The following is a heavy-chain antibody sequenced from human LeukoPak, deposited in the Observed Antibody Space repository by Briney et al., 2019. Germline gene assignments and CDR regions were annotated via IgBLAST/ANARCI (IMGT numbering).Heavy chain of an antibody. Sequence: SETLSLTCTVSGGSISSYYWNWIRQPAGKGLEWIGRISSSGSANYNPSLKSRVTLSVDTSKNQLSLILNSVTAADTAVYYCARDGGSSIAYYYYYYMDVWGKGTTVTVSS. D-gene: IGHD6-6*01. CDR2: ISSSGSA. J-gene: IGHJ6*03. CDR3: ARDGGSSIAYYYYYYMDV. CDR1: GGSISSYY. V-gene: IGHV4-4*07.